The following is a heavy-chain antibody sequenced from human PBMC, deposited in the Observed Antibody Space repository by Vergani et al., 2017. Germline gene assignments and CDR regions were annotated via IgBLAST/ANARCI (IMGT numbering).Heavy chain of an antibody. V-gene: IGHV4-34*01. CDR1: GFTFSSYW. Sequence: VQLVESGGGLVQPGGSLRLSCAASGFTFSSYWMSWVRQAPGKGLEWIGEINHSGSTNYNPSLKSRVTISVDTSKNQFSLKLSSVTAADTAVYYCARGDYVYDFWSGWSRGWFDPWGQGTLVTVSS. J-gene: IGHJ5*02. CDR2: INHSGST. CDR3: ARGDYVYDFWSGWSRGWFDP. D-gene: IGHD3-3*01.